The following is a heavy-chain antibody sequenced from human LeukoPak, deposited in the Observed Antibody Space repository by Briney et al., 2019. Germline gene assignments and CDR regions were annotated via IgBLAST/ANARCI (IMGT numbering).Heavy chain of an antibody. Sequence: TGGSLRLSCAASGFTFSSYAMHWVRQAPGKGLEWVAVISYDGSNKYYADSVKGRFTISRDNSKNTLYLQMNSLRAEDTAVYYCARGYDFWSGLFTFFDYWGQGTLVTVSS. CDR2: ISYDGSNK. J-gene: IGHJ4*02. CDR1: GFTFSSYA. D-gene: IGHD3-3*01. V-gene: IGHV3-30-3*01. CDR3: ARGYDFWSGLFTFFDY.